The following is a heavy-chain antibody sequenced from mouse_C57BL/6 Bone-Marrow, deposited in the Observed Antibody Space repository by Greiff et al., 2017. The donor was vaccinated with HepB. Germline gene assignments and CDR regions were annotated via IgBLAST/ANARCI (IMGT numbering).Heavy chain of an antibody. D-gene: IGHD2-4*01. J-gene: IGHJ3*01. CDR1: GYTFTSYD. V-gene: IGHV1-85*01. CDR3: ARCPYDYDGAWFAY. CDR2: IYPRDGST. Sequence: QVQLQQSGPELVKPGASVKLSCKASGYTFTSYDINWVKQRPGQGLEWIGWIYPRDGSTKYNEKFKGKATLTVDTSSSTAYMERHSLTSEDAAVYFCARCPYDYDGAWFAYWGQGTLVTVSA.